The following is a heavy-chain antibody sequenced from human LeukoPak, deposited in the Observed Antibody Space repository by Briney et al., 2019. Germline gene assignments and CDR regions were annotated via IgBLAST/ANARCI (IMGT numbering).Heavy chain of an antibody. CDR2: IKQDGSEK. Sequence: GGSLRLSCAASGFTFISYWMSWVRQAPGKGLEWVANIKQDGSEKYYVDSVKGRFTISRDNAKNSLYLQMNSRRAEDTAVYYCARLEAVAGTDFDYWGQGTLVTVSS. CDR1: GFTFISYW. CDR3: ARLEAVAGTDFDY. J-gene: IGHJ4*02. V-gene: IGHV3-7*01. D-gene: IGHD6-19*01.